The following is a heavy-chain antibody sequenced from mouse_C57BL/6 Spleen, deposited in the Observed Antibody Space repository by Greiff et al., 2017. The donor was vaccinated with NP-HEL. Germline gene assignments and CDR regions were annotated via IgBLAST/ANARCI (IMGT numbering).Heavy chain of an antibody. D-gene: IGHD1-1*01. CDR2: IYPRSGNT. V-gene: IGHV1-81*01. Sequence: QVQLQQSGAELARPGASVKLSCKASGYTFTSYGISWVKQRTGQGLEWIGEIYPRSGNTYYNEKFKGKATLTADKSSSTAYMELRSLTSEDSAVYFCARGDYYGSSYWYYEVGGTGTTVTVSS. J-gene: IGHJ1*03. CDR1: GYTFTSYG. CDR3: ARGDYYGSSYWYYEV.